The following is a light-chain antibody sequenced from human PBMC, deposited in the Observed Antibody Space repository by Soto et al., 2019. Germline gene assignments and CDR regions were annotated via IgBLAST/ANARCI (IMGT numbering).Light chain of an antibody. V-gene: IGKV1-5*01. Sequence: DIQMTQSPSTLSASVGDRVTITCRASQSISSWLAWYQQKPGKAAKLLIYVASSLESGVPSRFSGSGSGTEFTLPISSLQPEDFATDYCQQYNSYSTFGQLTKVELK. CDR2: VAS. CDR1: QSISSW. CDR3: QQYNSYST. J-gene: IGKJ1*01.